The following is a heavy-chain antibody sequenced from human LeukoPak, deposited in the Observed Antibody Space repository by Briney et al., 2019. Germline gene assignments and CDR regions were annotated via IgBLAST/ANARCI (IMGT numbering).Heavy chain of an antibody. Sequence: GGSLRLSCAASGFTFSSYWMSWVRQAPGKGLEWVANIKQDGSEKYYVDSVKGRFTISRDKAKNSLYLQMNSLRAEDTAVYYCARDQAVAVKDYWGQGTRVTVSS. CDR3: ARDQAVAVKDY. CDR1: GFTFSSYW. J-gene: IGHJ4*02. V-gene: IGHV3-7*01. CDR2: IKQDGSEK. D-gene: IGHD6-19*01.